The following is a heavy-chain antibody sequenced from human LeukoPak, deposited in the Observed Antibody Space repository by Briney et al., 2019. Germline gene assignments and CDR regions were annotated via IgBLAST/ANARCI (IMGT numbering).Heavy chain of an antibody. J-gene: IGHJ4*02. CDR3: VRGLFQWPARIDY. V-gene: IGHV4-4*08. D-gene: IGHD6-19*01. CDR2: FDNSGST. Sequence: SETLSLTCAVYGGSFSGYCWSWIRQPPGKGLEWIGFFDNSGSTNYNPSLKSRVTISVDTSKNQVSLKLNSVTAADTAVYYCVRGLFQWPARIDYWGRGTLVTVSS. CDR1: GGSFSGYC.